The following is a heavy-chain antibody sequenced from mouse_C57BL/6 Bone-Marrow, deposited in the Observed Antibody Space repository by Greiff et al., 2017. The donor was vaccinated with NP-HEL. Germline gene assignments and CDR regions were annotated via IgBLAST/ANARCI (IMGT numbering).Heavy chain of an antibody. D-gene: IGHD2-2*01. CDR3: SRGSTMVTNCDY. CDR1: GYTFTSYW. Sequence: EVQLVEPGTVLARPGASVKMSCKTSGYTFTSYWMHWVKQRPGQGLEWIGAIYPGNSDTSYNQKSKGKAKLTAVTSASTTYMELSSLTNEDAAVYYCSRGSTMVTNCDYWGQGTTLTVSS. V-gene: IGHV1-5*01. CDR2: IYPGNSDT. J-gene: IGHJ2*01.